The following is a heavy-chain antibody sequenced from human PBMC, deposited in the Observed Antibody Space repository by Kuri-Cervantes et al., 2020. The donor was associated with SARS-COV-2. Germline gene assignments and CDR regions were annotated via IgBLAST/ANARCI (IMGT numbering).Heavy chain of an antibody. D-gene: IGHD2-15*01. CDR2: INAGNGNT. V-gene: IGHV1-3*01. CDR1: GYTFTSYA. J-gene: IGHJ4*02. Sequence: ASVKVSCKASGYTFTSYAMHWVRQAPGQRLEWMGWINAGNGNTKYSQKFQGRVPITRDTSASTAYMELSSLISEDTAVYYCATTSGYCSGGSCHGNYWGQGTLVTVSS. CDR3: ATTSGYCSGGSCHGNY.